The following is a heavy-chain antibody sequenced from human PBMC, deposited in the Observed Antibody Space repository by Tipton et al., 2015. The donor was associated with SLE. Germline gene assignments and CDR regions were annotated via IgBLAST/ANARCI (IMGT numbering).Heavy chain of an antibody. Sequence: QVQLVQSGAEVKKPEASVKVSCKASGYTFTNYGISWVRQAPGQGLEWMGWISPYHGNTDSAQNLQGRVTMTADTSTTTAYMELRSLRSDDTAVYYCARSYYGSRHYYTHADPWGQGTQVTVSS. CDR2: ISPYHGNT. V-gene: IGHV1-18*01. D-gene: IGHD3-10*01. J-gene: IGHJ5*02. CDR3: ARSYYGSRHYYTHADP. CDR1: GYTFTNYG.